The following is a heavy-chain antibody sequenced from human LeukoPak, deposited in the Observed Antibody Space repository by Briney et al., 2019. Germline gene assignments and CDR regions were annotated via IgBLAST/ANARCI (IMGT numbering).Heavy chain of an antibody. Sequence: PGRSLRLSCAASGFTFSSYGMHWVRQAPGKGLEWVAVISYDGSNKYYADSVKGRFTISRDNSKNTLYLQMNSLRAEDTAVYYCARGPIQLERAYYYYGMDVWGQGTTVTVSS. CDR2: ISYDGSNK. CDR3: ARGPIQLERAYYYYGMDV. V-gene: IGHV3-30*03. J-gene: IGHJ6*02. D-gene: IGHD1-1*01. CDR1: GFTFSSYG.